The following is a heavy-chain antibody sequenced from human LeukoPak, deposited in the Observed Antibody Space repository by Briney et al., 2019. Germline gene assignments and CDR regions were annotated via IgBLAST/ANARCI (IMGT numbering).Heavy chain of an antibody. CDR2: ISGSVGST. CDR3: AKGRSGGSSHYFDY. Sequence: GGSLRLSCAASGFTFSSYAMSWVRQAPGKGLEWVSAISGSVGSTYYADSVKGRFTISRDNSKNTLYLQMNSLRAEDTAVYYCAKGRSGGSSHYFDYWGQGTLVTVSS. D-gene: IGHD2-15*01. J-gene: IGHJ4*02. CDR1: GFTFSSYA. V-gene: IGHV3-23*01.